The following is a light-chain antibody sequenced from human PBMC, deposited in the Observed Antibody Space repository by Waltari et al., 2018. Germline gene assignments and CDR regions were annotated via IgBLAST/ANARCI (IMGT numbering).Light chain of an antibody. Sequence: QSALTQPASVSGSPGQSITIPCTGTSSDVGSSNLVSWYLQYPGKAPKHMIYEGSKRPSGVSNRFSGSKSGNTASLTISGLQAEDEADYYCCSYAGSSTFVFGTGTKVTVL. CDR2: EGS. J-gene: IGLJ1*01. CDR1: SSDVGSSNL. CDR3: CSYAGSSTFV. V-gene: IGLV2-23*03.